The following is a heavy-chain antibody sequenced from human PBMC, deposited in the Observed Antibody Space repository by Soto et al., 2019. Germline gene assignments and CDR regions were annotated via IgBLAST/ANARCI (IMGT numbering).Heavy chain of an antibody. CDR1: GVTFSNYA. Sequence: PGGSLRLSCAASGVTFSNYAMNWVRQAPGKGLEWVSTISSNGAYTYYADSVEGRFSISRDNSKNTLYLQMSSLRAEDTAIYHCSKVYYDDSAYFSGMDVWGQGTSVTVSS. CDR3: SKVYYDDSAYFSGMDV. D-gene: IGHD3-22*01. J-gene: IGHJ6*02. V-gene: IGHV3-23*01. CDR2: ISSNGAYT.